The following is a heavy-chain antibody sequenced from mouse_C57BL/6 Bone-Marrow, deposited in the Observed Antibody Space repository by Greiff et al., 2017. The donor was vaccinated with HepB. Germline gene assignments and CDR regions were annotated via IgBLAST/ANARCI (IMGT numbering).Heavy chain of an antibody. CDR1: GYTFTNYW. D-gene: IGHD3-2*02. CDR2: IYPGGGYT. J-gene: IGHJ2*01. CDR3: ARTAQAPDY. V-gene: IGHV1-63*01. Sequence: QVQLKQSGAELVRPGTSVKMSCKASGYTFTNYWIGWAKQRPGHGLEWIGDIYPGGGYTNYNEKFKGKATLTADKSSSTAYMQFRSLTSEDSAIYYCARTAQAPDYWGQGTTLTVSS.